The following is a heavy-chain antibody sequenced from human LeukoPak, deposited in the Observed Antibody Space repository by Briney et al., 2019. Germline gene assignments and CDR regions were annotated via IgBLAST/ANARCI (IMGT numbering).Heavy chain of an antibody. CDR3: ASPAYSSSWYYDAFDI. J-gene: IGHJ3*02. CDR2: IYPGDSDT. CDR1: GYSFTSYW. D-gene: IGHD6-13*01. Sequence: GESLKISCKGSGYSFTSYWIGWVRQMPGKGLEWMGIIYPGDSDTRYSPSFQGQVTISADKSISTAYLQWGSLKASDTAMYYCASPAYSSSWYYDAFDIWGQGTMVTVSS. V-gene: IGHV5-51*01.